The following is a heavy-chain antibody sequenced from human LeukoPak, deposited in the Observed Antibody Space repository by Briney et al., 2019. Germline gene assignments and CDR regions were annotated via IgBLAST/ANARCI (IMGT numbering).Heavy chain of an antibody. CDR3: ARDLTMIVVGPYYYYGMDV. Sequence: GGSLRLSCAASGFTFSSYSMNWVRQAPGKGLEWVSYISSSSSTIYYADSVKGRFTISRDNAKNSLYLQMNSLRAEDTAVYYCARDLTMIVVGPYYYYGMDVWGQGTTVTVSS. V-gene: IGHV3-48*04. CDR1: GFTFSSYS. CDR2: ISSSSSTI. J-gene: IGHJ6*02. D-gene: IGHD3-22*01.